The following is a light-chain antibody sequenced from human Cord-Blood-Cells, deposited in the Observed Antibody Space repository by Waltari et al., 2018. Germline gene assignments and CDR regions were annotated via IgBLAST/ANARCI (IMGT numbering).Light chain of an antibody. J-gene: IGKJ4*01. CDR1: QSVSSY. CDR2: DAS. V-gene: IGKV3-11*01. Sequence: EIVLTQSPATLSLSPGERATLSCRASQSVSSYLAWYQQKPGQAPRLLIYDASNTATXXXXXFXGSGSGTDFTLTISSLGPEDFAVYYCQQRSNWPRLTFGGGTKVEIK. CDR3: QQRSNWPRLT.